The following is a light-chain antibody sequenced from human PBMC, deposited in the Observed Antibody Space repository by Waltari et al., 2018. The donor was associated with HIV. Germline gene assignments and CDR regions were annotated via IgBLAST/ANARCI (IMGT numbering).Light chain of an antibody. V-gene: IGKV4-1*01. CDR2: WAS. CDR3: QQYYRTPLT. CDR1: QNILYSSNNNNY. J-gene: IGKJ4*01. Sequence: IVLTQSPESLAVSLGERATINCKASQNILYSSNNNNYLACYQQKPGQPPKLIISWASNRKSGVPDRFSGSGSGTDFTLIINSLQAEDVAVYFCQQYYRTPLTFGGGTKVEIK.